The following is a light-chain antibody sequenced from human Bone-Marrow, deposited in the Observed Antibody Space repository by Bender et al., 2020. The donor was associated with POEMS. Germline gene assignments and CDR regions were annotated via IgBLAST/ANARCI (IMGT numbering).Light chain of an antibody. CDR2: DNN. CDR1: DTDIGTYYD. Sequence: QSALTQPASVSGSPGQSITISCTGTDTDIGTYYDDVSWYQQLPGNAPQLLLYDNNKRPSGVSKRFSGSKSGNTASLRISELQAEDEADYFCCSYGGTRTWVFGGGTKLTVL. CDR3: CSYGGTRTWV. V-gene: IGLV2-23*01. J-gene: IGLJ3*02.